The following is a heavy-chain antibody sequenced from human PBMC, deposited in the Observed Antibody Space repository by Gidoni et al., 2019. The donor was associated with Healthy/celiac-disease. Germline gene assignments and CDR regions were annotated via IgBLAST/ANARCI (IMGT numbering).Heavy chain of an antibody. J-gene: IGHJ6*02. D-gene: IGHD3-10*01. CDR1: GFTFISYC. CDR2: KKQDGSEK. V-gene: IGHV3-7*01. CDR3: ARDLRSSTSAYYYGMDV. Sequence: EVQLVESGGGLVQPGGSLRLSCAASGFTFISYCMSWVRQAPGKGLEWVANKKQDGSEKYYVESVKGRFTISRDNAKNSLYLQMNSLRAEDTAVYYCARDLRSSTSAYYYGMDVWGQGTTVTVSS.